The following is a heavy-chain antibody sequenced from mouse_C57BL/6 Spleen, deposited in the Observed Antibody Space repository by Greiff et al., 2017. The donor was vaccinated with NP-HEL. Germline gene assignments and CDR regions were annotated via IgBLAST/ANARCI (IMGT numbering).Heavy chain of an antibody. CDR1: GFTFNSYT. CDR3: ARGNYFDY. V-gene: IGHV5-9*01. J-gene: IGHJ2*01. Sequence: DVQLVESGGGLVKPGGSLKLSCAASGFTFNSYTMSWVRQTPEKRLEWVATISGGGGNTYYPDSVKGRFTISRDNAKNTLYLQMSSLRSEDTALYYGARGNYFDYWGQGTTLTVSS. CDR2: ISGGGGNT.